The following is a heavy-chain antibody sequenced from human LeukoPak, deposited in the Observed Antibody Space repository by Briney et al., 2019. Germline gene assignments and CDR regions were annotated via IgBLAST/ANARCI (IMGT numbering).Heavy chain of an antibody. CDR1: GFTFSSYG. Sequence: GGSLRLSCAASGFTFSSYGMHWVRQAPGEGLEWVAFIRYDGSNTYYADSVKGRFTISRDNSKNTLYLQMNSLRAEDTAVYYCAKGSHYGDYPGAFDIWGQGTMVTVSS. CDR3: AKGSHYGDYPGAFDI. D-gene: IGHD4-17*01. CDR2: IRYDGSNT. J-gene: IGHJ3*02. V-gene: IGHV3-30*02.